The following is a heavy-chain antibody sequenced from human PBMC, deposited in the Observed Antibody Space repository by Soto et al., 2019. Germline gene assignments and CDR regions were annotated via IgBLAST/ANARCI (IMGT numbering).Heavy chain of an antibody. Sequence: SQTLSLTCAISGDSVSSNSASWYWVRQSPSRGLEWLGRTYYRSRWNNDYAVFVKSRITISPDTSKNHFSLQLNYVTPDDTAIYYCTRALGGSAPDYWGQGTQVTVSS. CDR1: GDSVSSNSAS. V-gene: IGHV6-1*01. CDR2: TYYRSRWNN. D-gene: IGHD6-19*01. CDR3: TRALGGSAPDY. J-gene: IGHJ4*02.